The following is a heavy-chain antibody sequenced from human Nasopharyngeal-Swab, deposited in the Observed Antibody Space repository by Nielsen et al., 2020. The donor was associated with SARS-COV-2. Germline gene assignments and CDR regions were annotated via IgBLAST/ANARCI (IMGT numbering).Heavy chain of an antibody. CDR1: GYTFTSYG. J-gene: IGHJ6*02. Sequence: ASVKVSCKASGYTFTSYGISWVRQAPGQGLEWMGWISAYNGNTNYAQKLQGRVTMTTDTSTSTAYMELRSLRSDDTAVYYCARAGALTTVNYYYYGMDVWGQGTTVTVFS. V-gene: IGHV1-18*01. CDR3: ARAGALTTVNYYYYGMDV. CDR2: ISAYNGNT. D-gene: IGHD4-17*01.